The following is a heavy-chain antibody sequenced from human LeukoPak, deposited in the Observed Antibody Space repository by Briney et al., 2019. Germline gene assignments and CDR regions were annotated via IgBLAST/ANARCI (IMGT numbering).Heavy chain of an antibody. D-gene: IGHD5-18*01. CDR1: GDSISNYF. Sequence: SETPSLTCTVSGDSISNYFWSRIRQPAGKGLEWIGRIYAGEGAKYNPSLETRVTVSVDTSTNQLSLKLSSVTAADTAVYYCAREGYSYGYYFDYWGQGTLVTVSS. CDR3: AREGYSYGYYFDY. J-gene: IGHJ4*02. CDR2: IYAGEGA. V-gene: IGHV4-4*07.